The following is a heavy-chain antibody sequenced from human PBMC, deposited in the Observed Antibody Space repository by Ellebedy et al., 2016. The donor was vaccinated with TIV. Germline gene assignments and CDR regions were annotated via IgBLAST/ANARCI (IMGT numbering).Heavy chain of an antibody. CDR2: IKPSGGST. CDR3: ARNPAGDREAFDI. Sequence: AASVKVFCKASGYTFTRYHMHWVRQAPGPWLEWMGIIKPSGGSTSYAQKFQGRVTMTRDTSTSTVYMEVSSLRSDDTAVYYCARNPAGDREAFDIWGQGTMVTVSS. D-gene: IGHD7-27*01. CDR1: GYTFTRYH. J-gene: IGHJ3*02. V-gene: IGHV1-46*01.